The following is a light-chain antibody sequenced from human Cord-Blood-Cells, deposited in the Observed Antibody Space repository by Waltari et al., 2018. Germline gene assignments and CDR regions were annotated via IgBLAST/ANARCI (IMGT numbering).Light chain of an antibody. J-gene: IGKJ1*01. CDR2: CAS. CDR1: QSVLYSSNNKNY. CDR3: QQYYSTPWT. V-gene: IGKV4-1*01. Sequence: DIVMTQSPDSLAVSLGERATINCKSSQSVLYSSNNKNYLAWYQQKPGQPPKLLIYCASNRESGVPDRVSGSGSGTDFTLTISSLQAEDVAVYYCQQYYSTPWTFGQGTKVEIK.